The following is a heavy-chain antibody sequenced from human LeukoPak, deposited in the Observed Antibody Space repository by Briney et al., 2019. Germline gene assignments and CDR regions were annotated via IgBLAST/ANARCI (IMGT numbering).Heavy chain of an antibody. CDR1: GFSVSSNY. Sequence: GGSLRLSCAASGFSVSSNYMNWVRQAPGKGLEWVSAIYTGGTTYYADSVKGRFTISRDNSKNTLYLQMNSLRAEDTAVYYCARDKLGSGYSSDYDYWGQGTLVTVSS. CDR2: IYTGGTT. CDR3: ARDKLGSGYSSDYDY. D-gene: IGHD6-19*01. J-gene: IGHJ4*02. V-gene: IGHV3-66*02.